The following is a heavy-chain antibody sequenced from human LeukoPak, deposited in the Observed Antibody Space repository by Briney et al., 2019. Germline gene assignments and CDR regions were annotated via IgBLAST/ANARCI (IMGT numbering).Heavy chain of an antibody. CDR2: INAGNGNT. J-gene: IGHJ4*02. Sequence: ASVKVSCKASGYTFTSYAMHWARQAPGQRLEWMGWINAGNGNTKYSQKFQGRVTITRDTSASTAYMELSSLRSEDTAVYYCAREYIPINYDILTGPPGYWGQGTLVTVSS. D-gene: IGHD3-9*01. CDR1: GYTFTSYA. CDR3: AREYIPINYDILTGPPGY. V-gene: IGHV1-3*01.